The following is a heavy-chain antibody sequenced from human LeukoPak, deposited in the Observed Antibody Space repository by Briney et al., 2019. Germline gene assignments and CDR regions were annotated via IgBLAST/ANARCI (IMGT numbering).Heavy chain of an antibody. J-gene: IGHJ3*02. D-gene: IGHD2-21*02. CDR3: ARLAYCGGDCYGDAFDI. V-gene: IGHV3-23*01. CDR2: ISGSGGST. Sequence: GGSLRLSCAASGFTLSSYAMSWVRQAPGKGLEWVSAISGSGGSTYYADSVKGRFTISRDNAKNSLYLQMNSLRAEDTAVYYCARLAYCGGDCYGDAFDIWGQGTMVTVSS. CDR1: GFTLSSYA.